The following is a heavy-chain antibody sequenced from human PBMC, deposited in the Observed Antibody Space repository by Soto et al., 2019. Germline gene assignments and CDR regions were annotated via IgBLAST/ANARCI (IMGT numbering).Heavy chain of an antibody. CDR2: INPNSGGT. V-gene: IGHV1-2*04. Sequence: QVQLVQSGAEVKKPGASVKVSCKASGYTFTGYYMHWVRQAHGQGLEWMGWINPNSGGTNYAQKFQGWVTMTRDTSISTADMERRRLRSDDTAVYYCARDGSGSYLDDAFDIWGHGTMVTVSS. D-gene: IGHD1-26*01. CDR3: ARDGSGSYLDDAFDI. J-gene: IGHJ3*02. CDR1: GYTFTGYY.